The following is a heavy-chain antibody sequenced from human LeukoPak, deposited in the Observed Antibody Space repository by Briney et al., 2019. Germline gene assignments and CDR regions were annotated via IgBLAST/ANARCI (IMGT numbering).Heavy chain of an antibody. D-gene: IGHD6-19*01. J-gene: IGHJ5*02. Sequence: SETLSLTCAVSGGSISSSNWWSWVRQPPGKGLEWIGEIYHSGSTNYNPSLKSRVTISVDTSKNQFSLKLSSVTAADTAVYYCASSRLAGTNWFDPWGQGTLVTVSS. CDR3: ASSRLAGTNWFDP. CDR2: IYHSGST. V-gene: IGHV4-4*02. CDR1: GGSISSSNW.